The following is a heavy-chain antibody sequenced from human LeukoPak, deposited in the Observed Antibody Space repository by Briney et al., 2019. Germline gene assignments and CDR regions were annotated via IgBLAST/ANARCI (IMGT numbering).Heavy chain of an antibody. J-gene: IGHJ3*01. CDR3: GRESTWYSDAFDL. CDR1: GDSVSSTSAA. CDR2: TYYRSQWSN. D-gene: IGHD2-15*01. Sequence: SQTLSLTCAISGDSVSSTSAAWNWIRQSPSRGLEWLGRTYYRSQWSNDYAVSVKRRITINPDTSKNRFSLHLNSVTPEDTAIYYCGRESTWYSDAFDLWGQGTMVTVSS. V-gene: IGHV6-1*01.